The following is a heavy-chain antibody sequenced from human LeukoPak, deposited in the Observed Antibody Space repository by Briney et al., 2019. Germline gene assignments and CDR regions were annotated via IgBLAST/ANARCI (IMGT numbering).Heavy chain of an antibody. V-gene: IGHV1-69*13. CDR3: ASLVSIYY. J-gene: IGHJ4*02. CDR2: IIPFFGTA. CDR1: GGTFSCYA. Sequence: AVKVTCKASGGTFSCYAFSWVRQAPGQGVEWMGGIIPFFGTANYAQKFQGRVTITADESTSTAYMELSSLRSEDTAVYYCASLVSIYYWGQGTLVTVSS. D-gene: IGHD5/OR15-5a*01.